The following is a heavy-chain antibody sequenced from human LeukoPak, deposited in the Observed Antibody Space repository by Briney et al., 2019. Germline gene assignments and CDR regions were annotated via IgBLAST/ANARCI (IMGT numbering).Heavy chain of an antibody. V-gene: IGHV4-4*07. Sequence: PSETLSLTCTVSGGSISGYYWNWIRQPAGKGLEWIGRVYTSGTTNYSPSLKSRITMSMDTSKSQFSLRLISVTAADTAVYYCARGTGWSSDLFDYWGQGTLVTVSS. CDR3: ARGTGWSSDLFDY. D-gene: IGHD6-19*01. CDR2: VYTSGTT. J-gene: IGHJ4*02. CDR1: GGSISGYY.